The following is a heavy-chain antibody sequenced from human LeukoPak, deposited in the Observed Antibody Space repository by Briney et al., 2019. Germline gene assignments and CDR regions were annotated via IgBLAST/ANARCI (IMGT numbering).Heavy chain of an antibody. CDR2: IYYSGST. CDR3: AHGSGVPMDV. Sequence: SETLSLTCTVSGGSISSYYWSWIRQPPGKGPEWIGYIYYSGSTNYNPSLKSRVTISVDTSKNQFSLKLSSVTAADTAVYYCAHGSGVPMDVWGQGTTVTVSS. D-gene: IGHD3-10*01. J-gene: IGHJ6*02. CDR1: GGSISSYY. V-gene: IGHV4-59*01.